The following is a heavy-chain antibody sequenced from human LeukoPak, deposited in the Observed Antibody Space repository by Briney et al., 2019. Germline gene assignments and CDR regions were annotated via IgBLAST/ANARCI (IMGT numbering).Heavy chain of an antibody. CDR3: VRDLWKFYDSSSSADY. CDR1: GFTFSSYW. V-gene: IGHV3-74*01. CDR2: INSDGSIT. Sequence: GGSLRLSCAASGFTFSSYWMHWVRQAPGKGLVWVSRINSDGSITSYADSVKGRFTISRDNAKNTLSLQMNSLRAEDTAVYYCVRDLWKFYDSSSSADYWGQGTPVTVSS. J-gene: IGHJ4*02. D-gene: IGHD3-22*01.